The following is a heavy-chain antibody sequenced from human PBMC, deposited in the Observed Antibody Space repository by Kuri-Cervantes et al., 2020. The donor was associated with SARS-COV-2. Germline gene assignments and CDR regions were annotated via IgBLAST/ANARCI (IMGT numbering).Heavy chain of an antibody. Sequence: SETLSLTCTVSGGSISSSSYYWGWIRQPPGKGLEWTGSIYYSGSTYYNPSLKSRVTISVDTSKNQFSLKLSSVTAADTAVYYCARQGDGGFRAVAGTTEWGYWGQGTLVTVSS. CDR3: ARQGDGGFRAVAGTTEWGY. CDR2: IYYSGST. CDR1: GGSISSSSYY. D-gene: IGHD6-19*01. J-gene: IGHJ4*02. V-gene: IGHV4-39*01.